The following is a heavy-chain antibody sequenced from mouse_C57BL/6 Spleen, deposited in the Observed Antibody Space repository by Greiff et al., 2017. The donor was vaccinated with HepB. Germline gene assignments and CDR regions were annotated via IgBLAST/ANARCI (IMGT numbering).Heavy chain of an antibody. J-gene: IGHJ1*03. Sequence: QVQLKQSGAELVKPGASVKMSCKASGYTFTTYPIEWLKQNHGKSLEWIGNFHPYNDDTKYNEKFKGKATLTVEKSSSTVYLELSRLTSDDSAVYYCARRKPYYGSSYGYFDVWGTGTTVTVSS. CDR1: GYTFTTYP. V-gene: IGHV1-47*01. CDR3: ARRKPYYGSSYGYFDV. D-gene: IGHD1-1*01. CDR2: FHPYNDDT.